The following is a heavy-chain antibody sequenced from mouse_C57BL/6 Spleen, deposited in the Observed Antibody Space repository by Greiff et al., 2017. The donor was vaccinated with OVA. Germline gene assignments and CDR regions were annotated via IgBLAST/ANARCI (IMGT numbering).Heavy chain of an antibody. J-gene: IGHJ3*01. CDR3: TPLYYGSSYGGFAY. D-gene: IGHD1-1*01. Sequence: VQLQQSGAELVRPGASVKLSCTASGFNIKDYYMHWVKQRPEQGLEWIGRIDPEDGDTEYAPKFQGKATMTADTSSNTAYLQLSSLTSEDTAVYYCTPLYYGSSYGGFAYWGQGTLVTVSA. V-gene: IGHV14-1*01. CDR1: GFNIKDYY. CDR2: IDPEDGDT.